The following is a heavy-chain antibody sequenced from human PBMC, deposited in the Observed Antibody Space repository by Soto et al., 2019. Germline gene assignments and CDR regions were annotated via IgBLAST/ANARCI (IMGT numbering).Heavy chain of an antibody. CDR1: GFNVNVTY. CDR2: IYSGGRT. Sequence: EVQLVQSGGGLIQPGGSLRLSCAASGFNVNVTYMSWVRQAPGKELEWVSLIYSGGRTHHADSVKGRFIISRDNSKNTLFLQMNSLRAEDTAVYYCARGVGYCNGGTCYYFDYWGQGTLVTVSS. D-gene: IGHD2-15*01. J-gene: IGHJ4*02. V-gene: IGHV3-53*01. CDR3: ARGVGYCNGGTCYYFDY.